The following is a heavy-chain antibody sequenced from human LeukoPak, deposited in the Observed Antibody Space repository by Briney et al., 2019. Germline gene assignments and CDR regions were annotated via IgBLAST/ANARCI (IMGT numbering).Heavy chain of an antibody. Sequence: GASVKVSCKASGYTFTSYGISWVRQAPGQGLEWMGWISAYNGNTNYAQKLQGRVTMTTDTSTSTAYMELRSLRSDDTAVYYCASCPHGGHSGSYPYYMDVWGKGTTVTVSS. CDR2: ISAYNGNT. CDR3: ASCPHGGHSGSYPYYMDV. J-gene: IGHJ6*03. D-gene: IGHD1-26*01. CDR1: GYTFTSYG. V-gene: IGHV1-18*01.